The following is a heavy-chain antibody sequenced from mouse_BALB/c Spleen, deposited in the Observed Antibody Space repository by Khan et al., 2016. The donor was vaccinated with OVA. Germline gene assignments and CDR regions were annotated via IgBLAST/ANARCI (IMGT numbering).Heavy chain of an antibody. J-gene: IGHJ3*01. Sequence: VQLKQSGAELVKPGASVKLSCTASGFNIKDTYMHWVKQRPEQGLEWIGRIDPSNGNPTYDPKFQDKVTITADTSSNTAYLQLSSLTTEETAVYYGARDYWDVFAYWGEGTLVTVSA. CDR3: ARDYWDVFAY. CDR2: IDPSNGNP. CDR1: GFNIKDTY. D-gene: IGHD4-1*01. V-gene: IGHV14-3*02.